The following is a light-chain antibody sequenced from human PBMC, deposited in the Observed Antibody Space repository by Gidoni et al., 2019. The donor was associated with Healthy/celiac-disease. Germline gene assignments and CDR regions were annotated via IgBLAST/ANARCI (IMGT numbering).Light chain of an antibody. J-gene: IGKJ4*01. CDR1: QSVSSN. CDR2: GAS. V-gene: IGKV3-15*01. CDR3: QQYNNWPLT. Sequence: EIVMTQSPATLSVSPGERATLSCRASQSVSSNLAWYQQKPGQAPRLLIYGASTRATGIPARFSGSGSGTEFTLTISSLQSEDFAVYYRQQYNNWPLTFXGXTKVEIK.